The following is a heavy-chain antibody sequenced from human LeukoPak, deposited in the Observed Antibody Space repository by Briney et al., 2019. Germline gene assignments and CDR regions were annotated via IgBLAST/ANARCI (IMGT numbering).Heavy chain of an antibody. CDR3: AKEANTVALSVIDY. J-gene: IGHJ4*02. CDR1: GFIVSSHY. CDR2: ISGSGGST. V-gene: IGHV3-23*01. Sequence: GGSLRLSCTASGFIVSSHYMNWVRQAPGKGLEWVSAISGSGGSTYYADSVKGRFTISRDNSKNTLYLQMNSLRAEDTAVYYCAKEANTVALSVIDYWGQGTLVTVSS. D-gene: IGHD4-23*01.